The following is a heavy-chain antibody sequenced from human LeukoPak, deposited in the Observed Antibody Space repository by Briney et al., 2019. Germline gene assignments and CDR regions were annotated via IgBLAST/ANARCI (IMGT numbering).Heavy chain of an antibody. CDR1: GFTVSSSH. J-gene: IGHJ6*02. CDR3: ARDLFLPAIAMGGLDV. CDR2: IYSGGST. D-gene: IGHD3-10*01. Sequence: GGSLRLSCAASGFTVSSSHMSWVRQAPGKGLEWASVIYSGGSTYYADSVKGRFTISRDNSRTTVYLQMNSLRPEDTAVYYCARDLFLPAIAMGGLDVWGQGTTVTVSS. V-gene: IGHV3-53*01.